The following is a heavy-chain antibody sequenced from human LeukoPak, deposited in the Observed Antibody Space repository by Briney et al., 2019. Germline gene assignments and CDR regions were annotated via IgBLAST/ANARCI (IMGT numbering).Heavy chain of an antibody. D-gene: IGHD4-17*01. V-gene: IGHV3-53*01. CDR2: IYGGQST. CDR1: GLTVSSRY. CDR3: HRDGY. J-gene: IGHJ4*02. Sequence: PGGSLRLSCAASGLTVSSRYMSWVRQAPGKGLEWVSVIYGGQSTYYADSVKGRFTIATDNSKNTLDLQMNSLRVEDTAVYYCHRDGYWGRGTLVTVSS.